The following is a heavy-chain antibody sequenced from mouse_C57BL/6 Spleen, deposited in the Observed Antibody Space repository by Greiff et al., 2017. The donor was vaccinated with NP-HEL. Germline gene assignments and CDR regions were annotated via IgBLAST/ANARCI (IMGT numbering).Heavy chain of an antibody. CDR3: ARGGYGSSNGYFDV. V-gene: IGHV1-55*01. D-gene: IGHD1-1*01. Sequence: QVQLQQPGAELVKPGASVKMSCKASGYTFTSYWITWVKQRPGQGLEWIGDIYPGSGSTNYNEKFKSKATLTVDTSSSTAYMQLSSLTSEDSAVYYCARGGYGSSNGYFDVWGTGTTVTVSS. J-gene: IGHJ1*03. CDR1: GYTFTSYW. CDR2: IYPGSGST.